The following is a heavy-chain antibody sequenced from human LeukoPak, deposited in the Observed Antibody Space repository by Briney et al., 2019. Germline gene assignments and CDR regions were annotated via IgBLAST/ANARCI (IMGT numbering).Heavy chain of an antibody. Sequence: PGRSLRLSCAASGFTFDDYAMHWVRQAPGKGLEWVSGISWNSGSIGYADSVKGRFTISRDNAKNSLYLQMNSLRAEDTALYYCEKDRGGGNSSDYYYGMDVWGKGTTVTVSS. J-gene: IGHJ6*04. CDR3: EKDRGGGNSSDYYYGMDV. V-gene: IGHV3-9*01. CDR1: GFTFDDYA. D-gene: IGHD2-21*01. CDR2: ISWNSGSI.